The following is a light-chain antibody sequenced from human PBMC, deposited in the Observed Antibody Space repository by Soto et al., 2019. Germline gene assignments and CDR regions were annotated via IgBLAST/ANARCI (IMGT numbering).Light chain of an antibody. CDR3: AAWDDSYWV. Sequence: QSVLTQPPSASGTPGQRVTISCSGSSSNIGSNTVNWYQQLPGTAPKLLIYSNNQRPSGVPDRFSGSKSGTSASLAISGLLSEDEADYYCAAWDDSYWVFGGGTKLTVL. J-gene: IGLJ3*02. V-gene: IGLV1-44*01. CDR2: SNN. CDR1: SSNIGSNT.